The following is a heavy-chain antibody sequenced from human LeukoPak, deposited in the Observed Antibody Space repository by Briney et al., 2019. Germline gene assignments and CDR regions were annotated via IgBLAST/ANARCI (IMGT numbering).Heavy chain of an antibody. V-gene: IGHV4-4*07. CDR1: GGSISSYL. CDR3: AGEGHYYDSSGYYYGGEDY. J-gene: IGHJ4*02. CDR2: IYTRVGT. D-gene: IGHD3-22*01. Sequence: PSETLSLTCTVSGGSISSYLWSWIRQPAGQGLEWIGRIYTRVGTNYNPSLKSRVTMSVDTSKNQFSLKLSSVTAADTAVYYCAGEGHYYDSSGYYYGGEDYWGQGTLVTVSS.